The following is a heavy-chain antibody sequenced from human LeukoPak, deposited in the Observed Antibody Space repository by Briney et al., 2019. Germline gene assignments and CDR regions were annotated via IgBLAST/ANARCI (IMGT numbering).Heavy chain of an antibody. V-gene: IGHV3-30*04. J-gene: IGHJ4*02. CDR1: GFTFSSYA. CDR2: ISYDGSNK. Sequence: PGGSLRLSCAASGFTFSSYAMHWVRQAPGKGLEWVAVISYDGSNKYYADSVKGRFTISRDNAKNSLYLQMNSLRAEDAAVYYCTRENWHLDYWGQGNLVTVSS. CDR3: TRENWHLDY.